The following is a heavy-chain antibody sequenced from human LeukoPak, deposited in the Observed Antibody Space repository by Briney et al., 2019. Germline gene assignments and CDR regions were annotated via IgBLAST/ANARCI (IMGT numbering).Heavy chain of an antibody. J-gene: IGHJ4*02. CDR1: GFTFSSYD. CDR2: IGFAGDT. CDR3: AKEGPILAYCGGDCYWDY. Sequence: GGSLRLSCAASGFTFSSYDMHWVRQVTGKGLEGVSAIGFAGDTYYPGSVKGRFTISRENAKNSLYLQMNSLRAGDTAVYYCAKEGPILAYCGGDCYWDYWGQGTLVTVSS. D-gene: IGHD2-21*02. V-gene: IGHV3-13*01.